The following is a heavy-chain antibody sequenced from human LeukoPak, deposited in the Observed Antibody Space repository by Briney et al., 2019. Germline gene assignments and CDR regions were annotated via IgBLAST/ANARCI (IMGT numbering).Heavy chain of an antibody. D-gene: IGHD1/OR15-1a*01. Sequence: GRSLRLSRAAAGFSVSSSALSWVSQAPGKGLVWVSRIKSDGSVTDYAASVKGRFTISRDNAKETLSLQMDSLRVEDTAVYYCARANAVNDGRNIGYWGQGTLVTVSS. CDR3: ARANAVNDGRNIGY. V-gene: IGHV3-74*01. CDR2: IKSDGSVT. CDR1: GFSVSSSA. J-gene: IGHJ4*02.